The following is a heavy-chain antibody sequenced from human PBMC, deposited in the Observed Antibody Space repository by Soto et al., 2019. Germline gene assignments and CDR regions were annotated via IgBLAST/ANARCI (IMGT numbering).Heavy chain of an antibody. CDR3: ARGLGLGDC. V-gene: IGHV1-46*01. CDR2: INPNGGST. Sequence: QVQLVQSGAEVKKPGASVKVSCKASGYTFSSYYIHWVRQAPGQGLEWIGIINPNGGSTNYAQNYKSRLTATRETSTATGYRGLSVRTYDDTAIYDCARGLGLGDCWGQGTLVTVSS. J-gene: IGHJ4*02. CDR1: GYTFSSYY. D-gene: IGHD3-9*01.